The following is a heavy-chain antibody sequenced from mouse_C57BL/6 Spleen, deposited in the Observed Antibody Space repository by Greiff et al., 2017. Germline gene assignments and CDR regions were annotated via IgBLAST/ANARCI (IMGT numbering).Heavy chain of an antibody. CDR3: TGDRDYGYFDV. V-gene: IGHV6-3*01. CDR2: IRLKSDNYAT. J-gene: IGHJ1*03. Sequence: EVKLMESGGGLVQPGGSMKLSCVASGFTFSNYWMNWVRQSPEKGLEWVAQIRLKSDNYATHYAESVKGRFTISRDDSKSSVYLQMNNLRAEDTGIYYCTGDRDYGYFDVWGTGTTVTVSS. D-gene: IGHD1-1*02. CDR1: GFTFSNYW.